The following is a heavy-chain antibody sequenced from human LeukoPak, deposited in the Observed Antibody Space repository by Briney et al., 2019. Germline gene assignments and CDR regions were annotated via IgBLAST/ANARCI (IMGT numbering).Heavy chain of an antibody. J-gene: IGHJ3*02. CDR3: ARLGYGGNSHGAFDI. CDR1: GGSISSYY. Sequence: PSETLSLTCTVSGGSISSYYWSWIRQPPGKGLEWIGYIYYSGSTNYNPSLKSRVTISVDTSKNQFSLKLSSVTAADTAVYYCARLGYGGNSHGAFDIWGQGTMVTVSS. CDR2: IYYSGST. D-gene: IGHD4-23*01. V-gene: IGHV4-59*01.